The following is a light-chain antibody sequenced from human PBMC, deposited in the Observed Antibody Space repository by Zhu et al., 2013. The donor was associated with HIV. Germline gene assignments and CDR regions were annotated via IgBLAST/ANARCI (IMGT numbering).Light chain of an antibody. V-gene: IGKV4-1*01. CDR1: QTILYSSNNKNY. CDR2: WAS. CDR3: LHHSTYPYT. Sequence: DIVMTQSPDSLAVSLGERAAINCKSSQTILYSSNNKNYLAWYQQNPGQPPKLLIYWASTRESGVPDRFSGSGSGTDFTLTISSLQPEDFATYYCLHHSTYPYTFGQGTTLEIK. J-gene: IGKJ2*01.